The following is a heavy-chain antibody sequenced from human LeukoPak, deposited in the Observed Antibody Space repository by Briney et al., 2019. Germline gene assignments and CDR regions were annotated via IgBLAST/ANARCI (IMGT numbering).Heavy chain of an antibody. CDR3: ARATNAIFGVVNLYYYYMDV. J-gene: IGHJ6*03. CDR1: GGSISSSTYY. D-gene: IGHD3-3*01. V-gene: IGHV4-39*07. CDR2: IYYSGST. Sequence: TSETLSLTCTVTGGSISSSTYYWGWIRQPPGKGLEWIGNIYYSGSTYYNPSLKSRVTISVDTSKNQFSLKLSSVTAADTAVYYCARATNAIFGVVNLYYYYMDVWGKGTTVTVSS.